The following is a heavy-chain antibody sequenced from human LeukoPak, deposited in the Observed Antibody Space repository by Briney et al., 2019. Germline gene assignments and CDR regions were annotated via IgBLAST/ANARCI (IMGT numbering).Heavy chain of an antibody. Sequence: ASVKVSCKASGYTFTSNYIHWVRQAPGQGLEWMGWISAYDGNTNYAQKLQGRVTMTTDTSTSTAYMELRSLRSDDTAVYYCARVGTDGDYKGYFDYWGQGTLVTVSS. CDR3: ARVGTDGDYKGYFDY. CDR2: ISAYDGNT. J-gene: IGHJ4*02. V-gene: IGHV1-18*04. D-gene: IGHD4-17*01. CDR1: GYTFTSNY.